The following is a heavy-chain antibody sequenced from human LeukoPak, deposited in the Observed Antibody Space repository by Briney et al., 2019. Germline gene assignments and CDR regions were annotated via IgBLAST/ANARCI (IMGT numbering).Heavy chain of an antibody. CDR1: GLSFTNYA. Sequence: GGSLRLSCEASGLSFTNYAMMWVRQAPGKGLQRISTLTGYGGAYYADSGEGRFIISRDISKNTMFLQMYSLRAEGTAVYYCAKGAAAGKVDWFDPWGQGTLVTASS. CDR2: LTGYGGA. D-gene: IGHD6-13*01. CDR3: AKGAAAGKVDWFDP. J-gene: IGHJ5*02. V-gene: IGHV3-23*01.